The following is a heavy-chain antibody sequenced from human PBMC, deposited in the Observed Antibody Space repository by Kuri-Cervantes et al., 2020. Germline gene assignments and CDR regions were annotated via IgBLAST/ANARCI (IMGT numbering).Heavy chain of an antibody. J-gene: IGHJ4*02. CDR1: GFTFSSYS. Sequence: GRSLKISCAASGFTFSSYSMNWVRQAPGKGLEWVSTISASGGSTYYADSVKGRFTISRDNSKNTLYLEVNSLRAEDTAVCYCAKGDCISTTCPFEYWGQGTLVTVSS. CDR2: ISASGGST. CDR3: AKGDCISTTCPFEY. V-gene: IGHV3-23*01. D-gene: IGHD2/OR15-2a*01.